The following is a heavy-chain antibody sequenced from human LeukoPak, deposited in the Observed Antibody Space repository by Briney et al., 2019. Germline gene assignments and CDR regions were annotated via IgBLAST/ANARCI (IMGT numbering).Heavy chain of an antibody. Sequence: GASVKVSCKASGYTFTSYAMHWVRQAPGQGLEWMGWITPSGGTNYPQKFQGRVAITRDTSITTAYMDLSRLTSDDTAVYYCARDFEYSSSGGSHWFDPWGQGTLVTVSS. CDR3: ARDFEYSSSGGSHWFDP. CDR1: GYTFTSYA. V-gene: IGHV1-2*02. D-gene: IGHD6-6*01. J-gene: IGHJ5*02. CDR2: ITPSGGT.